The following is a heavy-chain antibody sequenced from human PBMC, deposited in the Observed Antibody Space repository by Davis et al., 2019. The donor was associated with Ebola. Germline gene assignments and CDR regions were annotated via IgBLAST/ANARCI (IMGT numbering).Heavy chain of an antibody. J-gene: IGHJ4*02. CDR3: ASASYFRGSSGYLTY. V-gene: IGHV4-39*01. CDR2: IYYSGIT. Sequence: SETLSLTCTVSGGSIISSRSYWGWIRQPPGKGLEWIGSIYYSGITYCKPSLKSRVTISVDTSKNQFSLKLSSVTAADTAVYYCASASYFRGSSGYLTYWGQGALVTVSS. D-gene: IGHD3-22*01. CDR1: GGSIISSRSY.